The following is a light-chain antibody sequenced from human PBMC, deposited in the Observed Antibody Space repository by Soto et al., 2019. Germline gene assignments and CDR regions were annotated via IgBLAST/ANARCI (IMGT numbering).Light chain of an antibody. CDR1: SYNIGSNS. Sequence: QSVLTQQPSASGTPGQRVTISCSGSSYNIGSNSVNWYQQLPGTAPKLLMYSSNQRPSGVPDRFSGSKSGTSASLAISGLQSEDEADYYCAAWDDSLNGVVFGGGTKLTVL. CDR3: AAWDDSLNGVV. J-gene: IGLJ2*01. V-gene: IGLV1-44*01. CDR2: SSN.